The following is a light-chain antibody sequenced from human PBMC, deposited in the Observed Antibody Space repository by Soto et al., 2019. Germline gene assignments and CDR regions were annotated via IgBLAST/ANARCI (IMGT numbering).Light chain of an antibody. J-gene: IGKJ1*01. V-gene: IGKV2-28*01. CDR1: QSVLHCNGYNY. Sequence: DLVMTQSPLSLLLTLGDPASISYRFSQSVLHCNGYNYLVWYLQMTGMSPQLLMYLRALRASVVPDRFSGSESVTDFTLNISKVEAEDAEGDYCMRPLQSGTFGQWTKVDIK. CDR3: MRPLQSGT. CDR2: LRA.